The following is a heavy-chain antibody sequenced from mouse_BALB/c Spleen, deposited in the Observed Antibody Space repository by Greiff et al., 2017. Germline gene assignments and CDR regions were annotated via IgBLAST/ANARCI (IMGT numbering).Heavy chain of an antibody. CDR1: GYTFTSYY. Sequence: QVQLQQPGAELVKPGASVQLSCKASGYTFTSYYMYWVKQRPGQGLEWIGGINPSNGGTNFNEKFKSKATLTVDKSSSTAYMQLSSLTSEDSAVYYCTRKYGNYFDYWGQGTTLTVSS. CDR2: INPSNGGT. J-gene: IGHJ2*01. CDR3: TRKYGNYFDY. D-gene: IGHD2-10*02. V-gene: IGHV1S81*02.